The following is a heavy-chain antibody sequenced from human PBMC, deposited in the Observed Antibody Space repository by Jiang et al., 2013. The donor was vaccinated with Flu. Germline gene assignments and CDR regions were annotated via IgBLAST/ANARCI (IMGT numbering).Heavy chain of an antibody. CDR2: IYYSGST. V-gene: IGHV4-59*01. CDR1: GGSISSYY. CDR3: ARTNYYDSSGYYSDFDY. Sequence: PGLVKPSETLSLTCTVSGGSISSYYWSWIRQPPGKGLEWIGYIYYSGSTNYNPSLKSRVTISVDTSKNQFSLKLSSVTAADTAVYYCARTNYYDSSGYYSDFDYWGQGTLVTVSS. D-gene: IGHD3-22*01. J-gene: IGHJ4*02.